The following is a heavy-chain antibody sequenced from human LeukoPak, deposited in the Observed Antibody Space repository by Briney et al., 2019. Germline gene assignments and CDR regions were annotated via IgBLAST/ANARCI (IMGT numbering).Heavy chain of an antibody. V-gene: IGHV1-18*01. CDR1: GYTFTSYG. D-gene: IGHD3-10*01. J-gene: IGHJ5*02. CDR3: ARVGYGSGSHPSWFDP. CDR2: ISAYNGNT. Sequence: ASVKVSCKASGYTFTSYGISWVRQAPGQGLEWMGWISAYNGNTNYAQKLQGRVTMTTDISTSTAYMELRSLRSDDTAVYYCARVGYGSGSHPSWFDPWGQGTLVAVSS.